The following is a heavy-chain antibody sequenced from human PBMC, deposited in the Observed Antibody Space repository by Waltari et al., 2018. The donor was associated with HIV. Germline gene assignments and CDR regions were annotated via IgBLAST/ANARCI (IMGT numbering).Heavy chain of an antibody. Sequence: QVQLQESGPGLVRPSQTLSLTCTVAGGAITSGSYYGSWIGQPAGKELEWIGRVYTSGNTDYNPSLRSRVTLSVDTSNNQFSLKLSSLTAADTAVYYCARALDYYESGSFPWWFFDLWGRGTLVTVSS. J-gene: IGHJ2*01. D-gene: IGHD3-10*01. CDR3: ARALDYYESGSFPWWFFDL. V-gene: IGHV4-61*02. CDR1: GGAITSGSYY. CDR2: VYTSGNT.